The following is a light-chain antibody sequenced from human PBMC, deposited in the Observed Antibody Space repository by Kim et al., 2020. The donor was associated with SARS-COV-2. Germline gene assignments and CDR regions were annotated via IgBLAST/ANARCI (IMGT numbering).Light chain of an antibody. J-gene: IGKJ2*01. CDR1: QSVLYSSNNQNY. CDR2: WAA. V-gene: IGKV4-1*01. CDR3: QQYYTTPYT. Sequence: RATINCKSSQSVLYSSNNQNYVAWYQQKPGQPPKLLIYWAATREYGVRDRFSGSGSGTDFTLTISSLQAEDVAVYYCQQYYTTPYTFGQGTKLEI.